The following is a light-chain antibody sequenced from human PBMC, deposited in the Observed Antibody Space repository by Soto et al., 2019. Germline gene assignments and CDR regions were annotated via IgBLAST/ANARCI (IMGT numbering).Light chain of an antibody. J-gene: IGKJ1*01. V-gene: IGKV3-15*01. CDR2: GAS. Sequence: EIVMTQSPATLSVSPGERATLSCRASQSISINVAWYQQKPGQAPRLLIYGASTRATGSPDRFSASGSATEFTLTISSLQSEDFAVYYCQQYNDWPRTFGQGTKVDIK. CDR3: QQYNDWPRT. CDR1: QSISIN.